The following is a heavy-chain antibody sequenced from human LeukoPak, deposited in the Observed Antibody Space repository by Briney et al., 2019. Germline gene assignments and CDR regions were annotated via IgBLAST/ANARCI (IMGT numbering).Heavy chain of an antibody. CDR2: IRSKANSYAT. J-gene: IGHJ3*02. Sequence: GGSLRLSCAASGFTFSGSAMHWVRQASGKGLEWVGRIRSKANSYATAYAASVKGRFTISRDNAKNSLYLQMNSLRAEDTALYYCARDPELRLIGDAFDIWGQGTMVTVSS. V-gene: IGHV3-73*01. CDR3: ARDPELRLIGDAFDI. D-gene: IGHD3-3*01. CDR1: GFTFSGSA.